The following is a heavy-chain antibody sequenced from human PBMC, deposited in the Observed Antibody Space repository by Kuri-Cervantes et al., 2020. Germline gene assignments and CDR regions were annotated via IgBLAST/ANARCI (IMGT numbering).Heavy chain of an antibody. CDR1: GFTFSSYA. V-gene: IGHV3-23*01. CDR3: ARVPSRDYVWGSYRYAHDY. CDR2: ISGSGGST. J-gene: IGHJ4*02. Sequence: GGSLRLSCAASGFTFSSYAMSWVRQAPGKGLEWVSAISGSGGSTYYADSVKGRFTISRDNSKNTLYLQMNSLRAEDTAVYYCARVPSRDYVWGSYRYAHDYWGQGTLVTVSS. D-gene: IGHD3-16*02.